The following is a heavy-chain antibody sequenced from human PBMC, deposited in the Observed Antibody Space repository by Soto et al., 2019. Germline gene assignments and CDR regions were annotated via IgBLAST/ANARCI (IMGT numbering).Heavy chain of an antibody. Sequence: SETLSLTCTVSGGSITTYYWSWVRQPAGKGLEWIGRIYTNGGTNHNPSLKSRVTMSVDTSKNQFSLKLRSVTAADTAIYYCARLHGGLGARGGTFKYFDDMDVWDQGTTVTVSS. CDR3: ARLHGGLGARGGTFKYFDDMDV. V-gene: IGHV4-4*07. J-gene: IGHJ6*02. D-gene: IGHD2-15*01. CDR2: IYTNGGT. CDR1: GGSITTYY.